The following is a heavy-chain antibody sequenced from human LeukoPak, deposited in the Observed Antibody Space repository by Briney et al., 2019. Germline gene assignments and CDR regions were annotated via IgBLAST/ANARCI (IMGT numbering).Heavy chain of an antibody. J-gene: IGHJ4*02. CDR3: ARDTAMVKYFDY. CDR2: ISYDGSNK. V-gene: IGHV3-30*04. CDR1: GFTFSSYA. D-gene: IGHD5-18*01. Sequence: GGSLRLSCAASGFTFSSYAMHWVRQAPGKGLEWVSVISYDGSNKYYADSVKGRFTISRDNSKNTLYLRMNSLRAEDTAVYYCARDTAMVKYFDYWGQGTLVTVSS.